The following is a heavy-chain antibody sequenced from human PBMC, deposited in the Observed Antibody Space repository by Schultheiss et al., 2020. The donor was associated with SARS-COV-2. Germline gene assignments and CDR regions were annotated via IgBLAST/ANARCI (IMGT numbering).Heavy chain of an antibody. V-gene: IGHV3-74*01. D-gene: IGHD3-22*01. J-gene: IGHJ4*02. CDR3: TNSHYDSNGYYYY. CDR2: IKSGGTYA. Sequence: GESLKISCTGSEFTFSDYWMYWVRQAPGKGLEWVSRIKSGGTYASYADSVKGRFTISRDNAKNTLYLQMNSLRAEDTAVYYCTNSHYDSNGYYYYWGQGTLVTVSS. CDR1: EFTFSDYW.